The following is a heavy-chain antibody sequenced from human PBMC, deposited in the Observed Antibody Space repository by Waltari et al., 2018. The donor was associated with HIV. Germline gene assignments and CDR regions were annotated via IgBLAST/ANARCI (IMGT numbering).Heavy chain of an antibody. Sequence: QVHPQESGPGLVKPSEALSLTCSVAGDSLINYYWSWVRQSPEKGLEWIGYSFYGGDTNYNPALKRRATISIDPSASQWSLKINSVTAADSGVYYCARPIRGSGVGAFHVWGQGTTVIVSS. CDR1: GDSLINYY. D-gene: IGHD1-26*01. CDR3: ARPIRGSGVGAFHV. CDR2: SFYGGDT. J-gene: IGHJ6*02. V-gene: IGHV4-59*08.